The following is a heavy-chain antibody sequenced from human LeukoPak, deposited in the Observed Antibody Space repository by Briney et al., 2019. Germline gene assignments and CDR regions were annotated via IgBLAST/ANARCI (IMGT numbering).Heavy chain of an antibody. J-gene: IGHJ3*02. D-gene: IGHD3-3*01. CDR3: ARDVRADFWSGYPNHAFDI. CDR2: IKQDGSEQ. Sequence: GGSLRLSCAASGFTFSSHWMSWVRQAPEKGLEWVANIKQDGSEQYYVDSVKGRFTISRDNAKNSLYLQMNSLRAEDTAVYYRARDVRADFWSGYPNHAFDIWGQGTLVTVSS. CDR1: GFTFSSHW. V-gene: IGHV3-7*01.